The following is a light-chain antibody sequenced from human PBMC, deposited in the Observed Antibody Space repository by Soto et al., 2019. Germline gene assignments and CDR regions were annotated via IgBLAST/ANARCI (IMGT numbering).Light chain of an antibody. Sequence: QSALTQPPSASGSPGQSVTISCTGTSSDVGAYKYVSWYQQYPGKAPKLMIYEVSKRPSGVPERFSGSKSGNTAALTVSGLQAEDEDAYYCTSYVGRDIWVFCGGTKLTVL. CDR3: TSYVGRDIWV. J-gene: IGLJ3*02. CDR1: SSDVGAYKY. V-gene: IGLV2-8*01. CDR2: EVS.